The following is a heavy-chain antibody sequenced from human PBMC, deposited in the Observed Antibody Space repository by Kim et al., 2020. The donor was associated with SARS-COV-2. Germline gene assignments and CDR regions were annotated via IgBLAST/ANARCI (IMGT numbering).Heavy chain of an antibody. CDR1: GYTFTSYG. Sequence: ASVKVSCKASGYTFTSYGISWVRQAPGQGLEWMGWISAYNGNTNYAQKLQGRVTMTTDTSTSTAYMELRSLRSDDTAVYYCARRSSRFGWLQPGGDPSYYYYYMDVWGKGTTVTVSS. CDR2: ISAYNGNT. V-gene: IGHV1-18*01. J-gene: IGHJ6*03. D-gene: IGHD5-12*01. CDR3: ARRSSRFGWLQPGGDPSYYYYYMDV.